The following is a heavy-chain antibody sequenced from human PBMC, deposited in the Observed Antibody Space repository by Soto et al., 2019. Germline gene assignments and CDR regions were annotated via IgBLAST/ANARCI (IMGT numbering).Heavy chain of an antibody. V-gene: IGHV3-21*01. Sequence: GGSLRLSCAASGFTFSSYSMNWVRQAPGKGLEWVSSISSSSSYIYYADSVKGRFTISRDNAKNSLYLQMNSLRAEDTAVYYCARGIPGYCSGGSCLNDAFDIWGQGTMVTVSS. CDR2: ISSSSSYI. D-gene: IGHD2-15*01. CDR1: GFTFSSYS. CDR3: ARGIPGYCSGGSCLNDAFDI. J-gene: IGHJ3*02.